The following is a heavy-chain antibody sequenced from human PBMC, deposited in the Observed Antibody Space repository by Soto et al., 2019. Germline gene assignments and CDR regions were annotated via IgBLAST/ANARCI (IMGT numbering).Heavy chain of an antibody. Sequence: PGGSLRLSCAASGLTVSSNYMTWVRQAPGKGLEWVSFIYSGGSTYYADSVKGRFTISRDNSKNTLFLQMNSLRVEDTAIYYCARVGRYGDRDPFAIWGQGTVVTVSS. CDR2: IYSGGST. CDR1: GLTVSSNY. V-gene: IGHV3-66*01. CDR3: ARVGRYGDRDPFAI. D-gene: IGHD4-17*01. J-gene: IGHJ3*02.